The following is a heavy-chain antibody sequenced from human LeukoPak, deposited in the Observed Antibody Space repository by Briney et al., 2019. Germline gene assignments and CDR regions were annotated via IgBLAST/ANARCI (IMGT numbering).Heavy chain of an antibody. CDR1: GYTFTSYS. CDR2: ISAYNGNT. CDR3: ARASYCSDGSCYSDY. Sequence: ASVKVSCKASGYTFTSYSISWVRQAPGQGLEWMGWISAYNGNTIYAQKVKGRVTMTTDTSTSTAYMELRSLKSNDTAVYYCARASYCSDGSCYSDYWGQGTLVTVSS. V-gene: IGHV1-18*01. D-gene: IGHD2-15*01. J-gene: IGHJ4*02.